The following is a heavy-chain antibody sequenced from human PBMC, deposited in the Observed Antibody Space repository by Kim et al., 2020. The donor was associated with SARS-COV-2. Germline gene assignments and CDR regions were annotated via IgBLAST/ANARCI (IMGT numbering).Heavy chain of an antibody. CDR2: ISWDGTRT. CDR3: AKGVTNSGFDY. CDR1: GFTFSTSP. V-gene: IGHV3-23*01. D-gene: IGHD4-17*01. J-gene: IGHJ4*02. Sequence: GGSLSLSCAASGFTFSTSPMGWVRQAPGEGLEWVSRISWDGTRTYYADSVKGRVTMSSDKSKNTVYLHMNNLRVEDTAVYYCAKGVTNSGFDYWGQGAQVTVSS.